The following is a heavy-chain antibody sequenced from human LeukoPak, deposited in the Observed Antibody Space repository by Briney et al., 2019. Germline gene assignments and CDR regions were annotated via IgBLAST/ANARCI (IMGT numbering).Heavy chain of an antibody. V-gene: IGHV3-30-3*01. CDR3: ARGPRQATVTIYYYYYYGMDV. Sequence: GGSLRLSCAASGFTFSSYAMHWVRQAPGKGLEWVAVISYDGSNKYYADSVKGRFTISRDNSKNTLYLQMNSLRAGDTAVYYCARGPRQATVTIYYYYYYGMDVWGQGTTVTVSS. CDR1: GFTFSSYA. D-gene: IGHD4-17*01. CDR2: ISYDGSNK. J-gene: IGHJ6*02.